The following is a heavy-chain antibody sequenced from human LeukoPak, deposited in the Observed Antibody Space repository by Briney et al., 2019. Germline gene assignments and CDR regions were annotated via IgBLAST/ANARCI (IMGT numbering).Heavy chain of an antibody. CDR3: AKGAGGSGSYYNAEAWFDP. V-gene: IGHV3-30*18. D-gene: IGHD3-10*01. Sequence: PGGSLRLSCAASGFTFSSYGMHWVRQAPGKGLEWVAVISYDGSNKYYAGSVKGRFTISRDNSKNTLYLQMNSLRAEDTAVYYCAKGAGGSGSYYNAEAWFDPWGQGTLVTVSS. CDR2: ISYDGSNK. CDR1: GFTFSSYG. J-gene: IGHJ5*02.